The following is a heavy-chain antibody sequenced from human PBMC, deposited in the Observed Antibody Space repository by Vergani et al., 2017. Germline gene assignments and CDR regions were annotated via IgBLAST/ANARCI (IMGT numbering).Heavy chain of an antibody. CDR1: GYTFTGYY. D-gene: IGHD6-13*01. CDR2: INPNSGGT. Sequence: QVQLVQSGAEVKKPGASVKVSCKASGYTFTGYYVHWVRQAPGQGLEWMGWINPNSGGTNYAQKFQGRVTMTRDTSISTAYMGLSRLRSDDTAVYYCARVDHFTIAAAGSFDYWGQGTLVTVSS. V-gene: IGHV1-2*02. J-gene: IGHJ4*02. CDR3: ARVDHFTIAAAGSFDY.